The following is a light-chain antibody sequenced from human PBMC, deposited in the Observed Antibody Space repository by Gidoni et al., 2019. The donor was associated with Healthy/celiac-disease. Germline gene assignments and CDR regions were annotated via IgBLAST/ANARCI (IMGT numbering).Light chain of an antibody. Sequence: IVLTQSPATLSLSPGERATLSCRDSPSVSSYLAWYQQKPGQAPRLLSYDASNRATGIPARVSGSGSGTDFTLTSSSLEPEDCAVYYCQQRSNWPPYSFGQGTKLEIK. CDR2: DAS. J-gene: IGKJ2*03. V-gene: IGKV3-11*01. CDR1: PSVSSY. CDR3: QQRSNWPPYS.